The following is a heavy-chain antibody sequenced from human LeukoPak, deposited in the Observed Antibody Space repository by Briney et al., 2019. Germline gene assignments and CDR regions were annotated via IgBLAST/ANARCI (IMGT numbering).Heavy chain of an antibody. CDR2: INVDGSST. J-gene: IGHJ4*02. CDR1: GFTFSSYW. CDR3: ARETAVSGGVYFDY. Sequence: GGSLRLSCAASGFTFSSYWMHWVRQAPGKGLVWVSRINVDGSSTYYADSVKGRFIISRDNAKNTLYLQMDSQRAEDSAVHYCARETAVSGGVYFDYWGQGTLVTVSS. V-gene: IGHV3-74*01. D-gene: IGHD1-14*01.